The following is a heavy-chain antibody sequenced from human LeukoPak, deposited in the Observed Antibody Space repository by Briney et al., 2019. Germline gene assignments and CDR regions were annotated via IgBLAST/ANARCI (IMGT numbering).Heavy chain of an antibody. J-gene: IGHJ6*02. CDR2: IIPIFGTA. CDR3: ARGASAYYYDSSGYPPGNYYGMDV. V-gene: IGHV1-69*06. Sequence: SVKVSCKASGGTFSSYAISWVRQAPGQGLEWMGGIIPIFGTANYAQKFQGRVTITADKSTSTAYMELSSLRSEDTAVYYCARGASAYYYDSSGYPPGNYYGMDVWGQGTTVTVSS. D-gene: IGHD3-22*01. CDR1: GGTFSSYA.